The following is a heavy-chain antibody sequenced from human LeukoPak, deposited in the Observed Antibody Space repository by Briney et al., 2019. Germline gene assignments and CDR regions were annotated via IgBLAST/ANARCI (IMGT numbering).Heavy chain of an antibody. CDR2: IYVTGT. V-gene: IGHV4-59*08. CDR3: ARHIGGGIEDMNV. CDR1: GGSIGTYY. J-gene: IGHJ6*03. Sequence: PSETLSLTCTVSGGSIGTYYWSWVRQSPGTGLEWIGYIYVTGTRYNPYLQSRVTISVDRSRNQFFLKMTSVTAADTAVYYCARHIGGGIEDMNVWGRGTKVTVSS. D-gene: IGHD3-16*02.